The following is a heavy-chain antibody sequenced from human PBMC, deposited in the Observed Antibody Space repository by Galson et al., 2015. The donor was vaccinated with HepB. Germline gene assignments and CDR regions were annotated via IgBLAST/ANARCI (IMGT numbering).Heavy chain of an antibody. D-gene: IGHD6-13*01. CDR3: AREAIAAAVDGFDI. CDR1: GYTFTTYG. J-gene: IGHJ3*02. Sequence: VKVSCKASGYTFTTYGIIWVRQAPGQGLEWMGWISPYSGNTNYAQNFQGRVTMTTDTSTTTVYMELRSLRSDDTAVYYCAREAIAAAVDGFDIWGQGTMVTVSS. CDR2: ISPYSGNT. V-gene: IGHV1-18*01.